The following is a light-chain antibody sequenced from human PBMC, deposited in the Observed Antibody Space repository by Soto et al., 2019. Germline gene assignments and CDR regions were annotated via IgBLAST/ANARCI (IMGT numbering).Light chain of an antibody. CDR2: DAS. Sequence: EIVLTQSPATLSLSPGERATLSCRASQRISGYLAWYQQKPGQAPRLLISDASNRATGIPVRFSGRGSWAGSHLANRSPEPEDFAVYYCQQRSNLPWTFGQGTKV. CDR1: QRISGY. V-gene: IGKV3-11*01. CDR3: QQRSNLPWT. J-gene: IGKJ1*01.